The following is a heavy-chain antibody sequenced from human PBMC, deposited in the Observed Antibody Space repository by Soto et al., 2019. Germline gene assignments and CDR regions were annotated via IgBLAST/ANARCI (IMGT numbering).Heavy chain of an antibody. CDR2: ISDMGDRV. J-gene: IGHJ5*02. V-gene: IGHV3-23*01. Sequence: QLLESGGGLVQPGGSPRLSCAASGFTFGIYAMSWVRQAPGKRLEWLSSISDMGDRVYYADSVKGRFTVSRDNSKNTLYLQMDSLRAEDTAVYYCARDSRCGGDGPPDLWGRGNMVSVYS. CDR3: ARDSRCGGDGPPDL. CDR1: GFTFGIYA. D-gene: IGHD2-21*02.